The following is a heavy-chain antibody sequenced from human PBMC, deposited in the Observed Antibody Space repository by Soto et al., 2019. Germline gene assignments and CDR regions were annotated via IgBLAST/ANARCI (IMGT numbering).Heavy chain of an antibody. V-gene: IGHV1-24*01. D-gene: IGHD1-26*01. CDR3: ATRWELLYWFDP. CDR1: GYTLTELS. Sequence: ASVKISCKVSGYTLTELSMHWVRQAPGKGLEWMGGFDPEDGETIYAQKFQGRVTMTEDTSTDTAYMELSSLRSEDTAVYYCATRWELLYWFDPWGQGTLVTVSS. CDR2: FDPEDGET. J-gene: IGHJ5*02.